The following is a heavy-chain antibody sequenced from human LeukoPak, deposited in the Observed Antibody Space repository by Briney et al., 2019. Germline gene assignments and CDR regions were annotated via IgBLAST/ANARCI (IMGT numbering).Heavy chain of an antibody. J-gene: IGHJ4*02. V-gene: IGHV3-30-3*01. D-gene: IGHD3-22*01. CDR1: GFTFSSYA. CDR3: AKDPPFSDSSGYYDFDY. Sequence: GGSLRLSCAASGFTFSSYAMRWVRQAPGKGLEWVAVISYDGSNKYYADSVKGRFTISRDNSKNTLYLQMNSLRAEDTAVYYCAKDPPFSDSSGYYDFDYWGQGTLVTVSS. CDR2: ISYDGSNK.